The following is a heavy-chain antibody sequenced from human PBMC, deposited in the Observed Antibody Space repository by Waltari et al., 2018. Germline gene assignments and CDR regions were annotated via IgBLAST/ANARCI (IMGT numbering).Heavy chain of an antibody. D-gene: IGHD3-16*01. J-gene: IGHJ5*02. V-gene: IGHV4-38-2*01. CDR1: GYAITTNDY. CDR3: VRGEYGGNSGKVDL. CDR2: IFRDGSA. Sequence: QGQLRESGPGLVKPSATLSLTCSVSGYAITTNDYLGWTRLPPGKGLSWIGSIFRDGSAYYNHTINSRVIISVDTSNNQFSLKLRSVTPGDTAVYYCVRGEYGGNSGKVDLWGPGTLVTVSS.